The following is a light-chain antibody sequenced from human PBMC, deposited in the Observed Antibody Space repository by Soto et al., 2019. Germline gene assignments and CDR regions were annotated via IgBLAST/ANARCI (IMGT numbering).Light chain of an antibody. CDR3: QECTYWRA. V-gene: IGKV3-11*01. CDR1: QSVSGS. Sequence: EIVLTQSPAILSLSLGEKATLTCRASQSVSGSLGCYQQKPGQAPKLIIYDASVMATGIPARFSGSWSGTDFTLTISSLEPEDFAVYYCQECTYWRAFGEGTKVDIK. J-gene: IGKJ4*01. CDR2: DAS.